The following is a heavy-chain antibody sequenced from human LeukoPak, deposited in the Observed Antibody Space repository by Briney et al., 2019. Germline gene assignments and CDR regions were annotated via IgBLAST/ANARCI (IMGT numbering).Heavy chain of an antibody. CDR2: ITAYNGNT. V-gene: IGHV1-18*01. Sequence: GASEKVSCKASGYTFTRYGISWVPQAPGQGREGMGWITAYNGNTNYAQKLQGRVTMTTDTSTSTAYMELRSLRSDDTAVYYCARVYDDSSGYYPRGAFDIWGQGTMVTVSS. CDR3: ARVYDDSSGYYPRGAFDI. CDR1: GYTFTRYG. J-gene: IGHJ3*02. D-gene: IGHD3-22*01.